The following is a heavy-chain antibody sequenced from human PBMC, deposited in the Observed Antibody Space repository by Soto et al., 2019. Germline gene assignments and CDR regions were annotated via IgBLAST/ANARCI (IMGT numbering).Heavy chain of an antibody. V-gene: IGHV3-7*01. J-gene: IGHJ6*03. CDR1: GFTFSSYW. Sequence: GGSLRLSCAASGFTFSSYWMSWVRQAPGKGLEWVANIKQDGSEKYYVDSVKGRFTISRDNAKNSLYLQMNSLRAEDTAVYYCASCIAARLPERYYYYYMDVWGKGTTVTVSS. D-gene: IGHD6-6*01. CDR3: ASCIAARLPERYYYYYMDV. CDR2: IKQDGSEK.